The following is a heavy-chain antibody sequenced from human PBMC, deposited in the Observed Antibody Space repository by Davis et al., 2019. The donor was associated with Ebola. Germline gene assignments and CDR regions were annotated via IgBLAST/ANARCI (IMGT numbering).Heavy chain of an antibody. CDR2: ISSSSYI. J-gene: IGHJ4*02. V-gene: IGHV3-21*04. D-gene: IGHD6-19*01. CDR1: GFTFNSSA. Sequence: GESLKISCAASGFTFNSSAMNWVRQAPGKGLEWVSCISSSSYIYYADSVKGRFTISRDNSKNTLYLQMNSLRAEDTAVYYCARHYSSGYDYWGQGTLVTVSS. CDR3: ARHYSSGYDY.